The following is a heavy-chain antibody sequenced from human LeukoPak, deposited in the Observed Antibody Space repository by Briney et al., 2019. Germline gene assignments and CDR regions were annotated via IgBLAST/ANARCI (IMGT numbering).Heavy chain of an antibody. CDR3: AIVGPAAGPFDY. V-gene: IGHV1-69*13. CDR2: IIPIFGTA. Sequence: SVKVSCKASGGTFSSYAISWVRQAPGQGLEWMGGIIPIFGTANYAQKFQGRVTITADESTSTAYLELSSLRSEDTAVYYCAIVGPAAGPFDYWGQGTLVTVSS. D-gene: IGHD6-13*01. CDR1: GGTFSSYA. J-gene: IGHJ4*02.